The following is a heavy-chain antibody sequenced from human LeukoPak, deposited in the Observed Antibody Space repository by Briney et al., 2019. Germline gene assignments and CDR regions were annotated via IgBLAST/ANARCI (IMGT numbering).Heavy chain of an antibody. CDR1: GFTFSSYE. CDR3: ARSLVPLGMDV. CDR2: MSSSGTTI. Sequence: GGSLRLSCAASGFTFSSYEVIWVRQAPGKGLEWVSYMSSSGTTIHYVDSVKGRFRNSRDNAKNTVYLEMNSLRSEDTAVYYCARSLVPLGMDVWGQGTTVTVSS. J-gene: IGHJ6*02. V-gene: IGHV3-48*03. D-gene: IGHD3-10*01.